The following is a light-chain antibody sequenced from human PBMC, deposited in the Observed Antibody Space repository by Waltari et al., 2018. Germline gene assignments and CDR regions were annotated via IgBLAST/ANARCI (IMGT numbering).Light chain of an antibody. CDR3: LQYHISPLT. Sequence: EVVLTQSPGTLSLSPGERATLSCRASQSITTNSLAWYQQKPGQAPRFLIYGTSSRATGIPDRFTGSGSGTDCTLTISRLEPGDFAVYYCLQYHISPLTFGGGTKVEIK. J-gene: IGKJ4*01. CDR1: QSITTNS. V-gene: IGKV3-20*01. CDR2: GTS.